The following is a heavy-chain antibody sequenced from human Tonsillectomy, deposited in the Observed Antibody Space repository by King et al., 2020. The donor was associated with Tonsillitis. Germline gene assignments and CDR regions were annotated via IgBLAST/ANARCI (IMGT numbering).Heavy chain of an antibody. CDR2: INWDGGST. Sequence: QLVQSGGGVVRPGGSLRLSCAASGFTFDDYGMSWVRQAPGKGLEWVSGINWDGGSTGYGDSVKGRFTISRDNAKNSLYLQMNSLRAEDTALYYCARGGGYTYKYYFDYWGQGTLVTVSS. V-gene: IGHV3-20*04. D-gene: IGHD5-18*01. CDR1: GFTFDDYG. J-gene: IGHJ4*02. CDR3: ARGGGYTYKYYFDY.